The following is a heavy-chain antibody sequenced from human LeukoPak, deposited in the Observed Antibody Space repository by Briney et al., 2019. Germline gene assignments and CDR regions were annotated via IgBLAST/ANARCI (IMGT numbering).Heavy chain of an antibody. CDR3: AKGLVDTSENGMDV. Sequence: GGSLRLSCAASGFTFSSYAMSWVRQAPGKGLEWVSAISGSGGSTYYADSVKGRFTISRDNSKNTLYLQMNSLRAEDTAVYYCAKGLVDTSENGMDVWGQGTTVTVSS. D-gene: IGHD5-18*01. V-gene: IGHV3-23*01. J-gene: IGHJ6*02. CDR1: GFTFSSYA. CDR2: ISGSGGST.